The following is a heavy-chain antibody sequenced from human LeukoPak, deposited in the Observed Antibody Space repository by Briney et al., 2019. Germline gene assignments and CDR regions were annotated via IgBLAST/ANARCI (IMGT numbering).Heavy chain of an antibody. J-gene: IGHJ6*03. Sequence: PSQTLSLACTVSGGSISSGSYYWSWIRQPAGKGLEWIGRIYTSGSTNYNPSLESRVTISVDTSKNQFSLKLSSVTAADTAVYYCARDSVVVITKYYYYYMDVWGKGTTVTVSS. CDR2: IYTSGST. CDR1: GGSISSGSYY. CDR3: ARDSVVVITKYYYYYMDV. V-gene: IGHV4-61*02. D-gene: IGHD3-22*01.